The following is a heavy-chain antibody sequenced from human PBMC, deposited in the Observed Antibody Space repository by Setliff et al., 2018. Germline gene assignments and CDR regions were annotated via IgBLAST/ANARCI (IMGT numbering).Heavy chain of an antibody. CDR1: GYSFTNYW. CDR2: IYPGDSDT. J-gene: IGHJ3*01. CDR3: ARDRGYCSSTACYPYIPGLDV. D-gene: IGHD2-2*01. V-gene: IGHV5-51*01. Sequence: PGESLKISCKGSGYSFTNYWIGWVRQMPGKGLEWMGIIYPGDSDTRYSPSFQGQVTISADKSISTAYLQWSSLKASDTAMYYCARDRGYCSSTACYPYIPGLDVWGQGTMVTVSS.